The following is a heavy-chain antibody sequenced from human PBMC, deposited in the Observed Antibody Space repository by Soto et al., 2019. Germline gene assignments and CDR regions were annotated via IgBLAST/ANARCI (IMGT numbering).Heavy chain of an antibody. CDR1: PGSISSYY. CDR3: ARVLGNDAFDI. D-gene: IGHD3-3*02. V-gene: IGHV4-59*01. J-gene: IGHJ3*02. CDR2: VYHSGAT. Sequence: SETLSLTCTVSPGSISSYYWSWVRQPPGKGPEWIGYVYHSGATNCNPSLESRVTISIDTSKNQFSLKLNSVTAADTAVYYCARVLGNDAFDIWGQGTMVTVS.